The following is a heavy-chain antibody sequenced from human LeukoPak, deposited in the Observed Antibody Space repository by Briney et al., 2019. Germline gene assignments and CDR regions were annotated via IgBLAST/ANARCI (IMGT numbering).Heavy chain of an antibody. CDR3: VKDSSITQYYFYYMDV. Sequence: GGSLRLSCAASGFTFSSYSMNWVRQAPGKGLEWVSSISSSSSYIYYADSVKGRFTISRDNSKNTLYLQMNSLRAEDTAVYYCVKDSSITQYYFYYMDVWGKGTTVTVSS. CDR2: ISSSSSYI. J-gene: IGHJ6*03. V-gene: IGHV3-21*04. D-gene: IGHD5-12*01. CDR1: GFTFSSYS.